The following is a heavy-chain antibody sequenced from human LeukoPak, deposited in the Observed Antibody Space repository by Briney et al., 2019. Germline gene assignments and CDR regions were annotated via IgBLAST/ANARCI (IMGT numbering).Heavy chain of an antibody. CDR2: IYSGGST. Sequence: GGSLRLSCPASGFTVSSNYMSGVRQAPARELEGVSVIYSGGSTYYADSVNGRFSISRHNSKNTLYLQMNSLRAEDTAVYYCARREDTAYSYYGMDVWGEGTTVTVSS. CDR1: GFTVSSNY. CDR3: ARREDTAYSYYGMDV. J-gene: IGHJ6*04. V-gene: IGHV3-53*04. D-gene: IGHD5-18*01.